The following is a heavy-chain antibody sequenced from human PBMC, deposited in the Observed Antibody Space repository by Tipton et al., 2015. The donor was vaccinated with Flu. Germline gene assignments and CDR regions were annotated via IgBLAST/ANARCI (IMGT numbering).Heavy chain of an antibody. J-gene: IGHJ4*02. CDR3: ARKVTESPHNSNYIDS. CDR2: LYHSGDT. CDR1: GYSIRSAYY. Sequence: GLVKPSETLSLTCSVSGYSIRSAYYWGWVRRPPGKGLEWIGNLYHSGDTYYNPSLRSRVIISVDTSKNQFSLKLTSLTAADTAVYYCARKVTESPHNSNYIDSWGQGTLVTVSS. V-gene: IGHV4-38-2*01. D-gene: IGHD1-20*01.